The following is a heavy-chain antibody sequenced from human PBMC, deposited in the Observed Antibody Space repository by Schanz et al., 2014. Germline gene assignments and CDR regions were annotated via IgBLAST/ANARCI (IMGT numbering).Heavy chain of an antibody. V-gene: IGHV4-34*01. Sequence: QVQLQESGPGLVKPSETLSLTCAFSGGSFSGYWWTWVRQSPGKGLEWIGEVNHGGYTNYNPSLKMRVTVSVDMSKKQFSLRLSSVTAADTAAYYCATWSETRLFHNWGQGTLVTVSS. CDR3: ATWSETRLFHN. CDR1: GGSFSGYW. J-gene: IGHJ4*02. D-gene: IGHD1-7*01. CDR2: VNHGGYT.